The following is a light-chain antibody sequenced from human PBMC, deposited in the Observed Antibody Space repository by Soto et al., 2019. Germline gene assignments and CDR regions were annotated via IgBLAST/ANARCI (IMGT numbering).Light chain of an antibody. CDR1: QSISSA. J-gene: IGKJ1*01. CDR2: AAS. V-gene: IGKV1-39*01. Sequence: IQMTQSPSSLSASIGDRVTITCRASQSISSALNWYQHKPGKAPNLLIRAASSLQSGVPSRFSGSGSGTDFTLTISSLQPEDVATYHCQQSYTTPTFGQGTKVDI. CDR3: QQSYTTPT.